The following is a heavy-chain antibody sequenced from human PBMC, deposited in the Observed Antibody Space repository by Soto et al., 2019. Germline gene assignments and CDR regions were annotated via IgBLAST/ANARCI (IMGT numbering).Heavy chain of an antibody. CDR3: ARAVLCSSTSCYTGYYYYGMDV. CDR2: IIPIFGTA. V-gene: IGHV1-69*01. Sequence: QVQLVQSGAEVKKPGSSVKVSCKASGGTFSSYAISWVRQAPGQGLEWMGGIIPIFGTANYAQKFQGRVTINADESTSTAYMELSSLRSEDTDVYYCARAVLCSSTSCYTGYYYYGMDVWGHGTTVTVS. J-gene: IGHJ6*02. CDR1: GGTFSSYA. D-gene: IGHD2-2*02.